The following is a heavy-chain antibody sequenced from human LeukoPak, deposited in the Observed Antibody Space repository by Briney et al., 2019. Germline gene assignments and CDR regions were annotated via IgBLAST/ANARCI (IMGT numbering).Heavy chain of an antibody. D-gene: IGHD5-12*01. CDR1: GDSISSGDYY. CDR2: ISSSGST. J-gene: IGHJ4*02. Sequence: SETLSLTCTVSGDSISSGDYYWSWIRQPAGKGLEWIGRISSSGSTNYNPSLKSRVTISVDTSKNQFSLKLSSVTAADTAVYYCARVGSGYDWVVRYFDYWGQGTLVTVSS. V-gene: IGHV4-61*02. CDR3: ARVGSGYDWVVRYFDY.